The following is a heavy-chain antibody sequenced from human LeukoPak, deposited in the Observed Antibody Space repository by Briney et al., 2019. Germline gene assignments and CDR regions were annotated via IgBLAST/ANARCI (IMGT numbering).Heavy chain of an antibody. CDR1: GGTFSSYA. J-gene: IGHJ4*02. D-gene: IGHD6-13*01. CDR3: ASWNSVIAAAGIRDY. CDR2: IIPILGIA. V-gene: IGHV1-69*04. Sequence: ASVKVSCKASGGTFSSYAISWVRQAPGQGLEWMGKIIPILGIASYAQKFQGRVTITADKSTSTAYMELSSLRSEDTAVYYCASWNSVIAAAGIRDYWGQGTLVTVSS.